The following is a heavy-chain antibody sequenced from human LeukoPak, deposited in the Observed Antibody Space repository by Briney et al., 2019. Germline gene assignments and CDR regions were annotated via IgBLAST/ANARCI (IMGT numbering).Heavy chain of an antibody. Sequence: SETLSLTCAVYGGSFSGYYWSWIRQPPGKGLEWIGEINHSGSTNYNPSLKSRVTISVDTSKNQFSLNLSSVTAADTAVYYCARSSGPGLAAAGPSLYWGQGTLVTVSS. J-gene: IGHJ4*02. CDR1: GGSFSGYY. D-gene: IGHD6-13*01. CDR2: INHSGST. CDR3: ARSSGPGLAAAGPSLY. V-gene: IGHV4-34*01.